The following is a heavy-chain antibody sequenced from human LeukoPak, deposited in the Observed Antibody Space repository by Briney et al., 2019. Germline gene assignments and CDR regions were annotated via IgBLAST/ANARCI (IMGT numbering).Heavy chain of an antibody. CDR1: GFTFSSYT. CDR3: ARDSQDTAIDY. V-gene: IGHV3-21*01. J-gene: IGHJ4*02. CDR2: ISGTTNYI. D-gene: IGHD5-18*01. Sequence: GGSLRLSCAASGFTFSSYTMNWVRQAPGKGLEWVSSISGTTNYIYYADSVKGRFTISRDNAKNSLYLQMNSLRAEDTAVYYCARDSQDTAIDYWGQGTLVTVSS.